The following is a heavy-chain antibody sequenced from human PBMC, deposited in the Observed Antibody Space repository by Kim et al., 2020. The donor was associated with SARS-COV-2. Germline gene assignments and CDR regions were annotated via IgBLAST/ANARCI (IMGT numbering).Heavy chain of an antibody. CDR1: GFTFSNAC. Sequence: GGSLRLSCAASGFTFSNACMSWVRQAPGKGLEWVGRIKSKTDGGTTDYAAPVKCNFTISSDDSKNTLYLQMNSLKTEDTAVYYCSTSYSSSGYGCWGQGTLLTVSS. V-gene: IGHV3-15*01. CDR2: IKSKTDGGTT. CDR3: STSYSSSGYGC. D-gene: IGHD6-13*01. J-gene: IGHJ4*02.